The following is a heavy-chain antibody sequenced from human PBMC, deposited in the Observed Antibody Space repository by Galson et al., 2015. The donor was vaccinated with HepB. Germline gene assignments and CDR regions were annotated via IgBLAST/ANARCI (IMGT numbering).Heavy chain of an antibody. J-gene: IGHJ6*02. CDR3: ARPRNSGSYYYGMDV. D-gene: IGHD1-26*01. Sequence: SVKVSCKASGGTFSSYAISWVRQAPGQGLEWMGGIIPIFGTANYAQKFQGRVTITADESTSTAYMELSSLRSEDTAAYYCARPRNSGSYYYGMDVWGQGTTVTVSS. V-gene: IGHV1-69*13. CDR1: GGTFSSYA. CDR2: IIPIFGTA.